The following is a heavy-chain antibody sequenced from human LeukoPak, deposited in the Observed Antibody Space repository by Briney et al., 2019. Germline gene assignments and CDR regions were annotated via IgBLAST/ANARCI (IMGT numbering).Heavy chain of an antibody. J-gene: IGHJ4*02. CDR1: GGSISSSSYY. Sequence: SETLSLTCTVSGGSISSSSYYWGWIRQPPGKGLEWIGSIYYSGSTYYNPSLKSRVTISVDTSKNQFSLKLSSVTAADTAVYYCARVDIGWELYYYFDYWGQGTLVTVSS. V-gene: IGHV4-39*07. CDR2: IYYSGST. D-gene: IGHD1-26*01. CDR3: ARVDIGWELYYYFDY.